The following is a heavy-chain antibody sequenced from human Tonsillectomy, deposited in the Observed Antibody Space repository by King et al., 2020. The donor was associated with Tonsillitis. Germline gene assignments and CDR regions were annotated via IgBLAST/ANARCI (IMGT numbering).Heavy chain of an antibody. CDR3: ARPNYTASSGADVEFQC. D-gene: IGHD3-3*01. J-gene: IGHJ3*01. V-gene: IGHV4-34*01. CDR1: GGSIRGYY. CDR2: ANRGGNT. Sequence: VQLQQWGAGLLRPSETLSLTCGVSGGSIRGYYWNWIRQPPGKGLEWIGEANRGGNTNYNPSLTGRVTISIDSSKNQFSLMLNSVTGADTAVYYCARPNYTASSGADVEFQCWGQVVIVTASS.